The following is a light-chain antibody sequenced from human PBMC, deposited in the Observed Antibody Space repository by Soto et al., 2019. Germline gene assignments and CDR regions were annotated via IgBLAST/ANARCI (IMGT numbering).Light chain of an antibody. CDR2: DAS. V-gene: IGKV1-5*01. CDR1: QSISSW. Sequence: DIQMTPSPSTLSASVVDSVTITGRASQSISSWLAWYQQKPGKAPKLLIYDASSLESGVPSRFSGSGSGTEFTLTISSLQPDDFATYYCQQYNSYSGTFGQGTKVDIK. CDR3: QQYNSYSGT. J-gene: IGKJ1*01.